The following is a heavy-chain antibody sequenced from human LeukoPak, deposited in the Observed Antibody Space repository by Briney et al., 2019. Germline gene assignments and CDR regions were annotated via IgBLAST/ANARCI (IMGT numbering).Heavy chain of an antibody. CDR1: GYTFTSYG. D-gene: IGHD1-14*01. Sequence: ASVKVSCKASGYTFTSYGISWVRQAPGQGLEWMGWISGHSGNTNYAQKFQDRATMTTDTSTSTAYMELRSLRFDDTAVYYCARDFAGGSGGAPIDDNWLDPWGQGILVTVSS. CDR3: ARDFAGGSGGAPIDDNWLDP. CDR2: ISGHSGNT. J-gene: IGHJ5*02. V-gene: IGHV1-18*01.